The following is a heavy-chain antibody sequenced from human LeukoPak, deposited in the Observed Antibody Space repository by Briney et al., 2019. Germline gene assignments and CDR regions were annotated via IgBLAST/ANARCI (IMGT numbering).Heavy chain of an antibody. J-gene: IGHJ5*02. CDR1: GYTLTELS. CDR2: FDPEDGET. D-gene: IGHD5-18*01. CDR3: ASRVGYSYGHSEVRNWFDP. V-gene: IGHV1-24*01. Sequence: ASVKVSCKVSGYTLTELSMHWVRQAPGKGLEWMGGFDPEDGETIYAQKFQGRVTMTRDTSISTAYMELSRLRSDDTAVYYCASRVGYSYGHSEVRNWFDPWGQGTLVTVSS.